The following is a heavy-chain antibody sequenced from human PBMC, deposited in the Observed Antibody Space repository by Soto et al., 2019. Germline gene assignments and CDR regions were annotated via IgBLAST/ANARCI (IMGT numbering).Heavy chain of an antibody. CDR2: IIPIFGTT. CDR1: GGTFGSYA. Sequence: QVQLVQSGAEVKKPGSSVKVSCKASGGTFGSYAINWVRQAPGQGLEWMGIIIPIFGTTKYAQNFQGRVTITADDSARTVYMELTNLGSEDTAVYYCARRIAAAGTYFDYWGQGTLVTVSS. V-gene: IGHV1-69*18. J-gene: IGHJ4*02. CDR3: ARRIAAAGTYFDY. D-gene: IGHD6-13*01.